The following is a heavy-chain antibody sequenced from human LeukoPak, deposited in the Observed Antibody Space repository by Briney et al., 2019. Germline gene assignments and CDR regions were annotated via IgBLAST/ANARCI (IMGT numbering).Heavy chain of an antibody. V-gene: IGHV3-21*01. CDR3: ARAVAGAGGY. CDR1: GFTFSSYI. J-gene: IGHJ4*02. CDR2: ISSSSSYI. Sequence: GGSLRLSCAASGFTFSSYIMNWVRQAPGKGLEWVSSISSSSSYIYYADSVKGRFTISRDNAKNSLYLQMNSLRAEDTAVYYCARAVAGAGGYWGQGTLVTVSS. D-gene: IGHD6-19*01.